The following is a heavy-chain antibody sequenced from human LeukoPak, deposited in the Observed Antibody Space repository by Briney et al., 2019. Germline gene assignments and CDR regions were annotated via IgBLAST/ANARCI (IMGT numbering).Heavy chain of an antibody. Sequence: SETLTLPCTVSGGSISSYYWSWIRQPPGKGLEWIGYIYYSGSTNYNPSLKSRVTISVDTSKNQFSLKLSSVTAADSAVYYCARRDYGDYFDYWGQGTMVTVSS. D-gene: IGHD4-17*01. CDR1: GGSISSYY. V-gene: IGHV4-59*08. CDR2: IYYSGST. CDR3: ARRDYGDYFDY. J-gene: IGHJ4*02.